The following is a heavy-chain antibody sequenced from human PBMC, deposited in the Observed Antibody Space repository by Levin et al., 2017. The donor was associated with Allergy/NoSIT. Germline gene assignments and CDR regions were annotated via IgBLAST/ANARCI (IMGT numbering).Heavy chain of an antibody. CDR1: GFTFSSYS. D-gene: IGHD3-3*01. CDR2: ISSSSSYI. Sequence: GESLKISCAASGFTFSSYSMNWVRQAPGKGLEWVSSISSSSSYIYYADSVKGRFTISRDNAKNSLYLQMNSLRAEDTAVYYCARVHTRGDYDFWSGYYPRWFDPWGQGTLVTVSS. V-gene: IGHV3-21*01. CDR3: ARVHTRGDYDFWSGYYPRWFDP. J-gene: IGHJ5*02.